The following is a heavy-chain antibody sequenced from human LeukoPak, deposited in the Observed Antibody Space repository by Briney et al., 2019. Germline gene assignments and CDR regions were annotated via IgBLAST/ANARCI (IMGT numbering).Heavy chain of an antibody. D-gene: IGHD5-18*01. J-gene: IGHJ4*02. CDR2: ISYDGSNK. V-gene: IGHV3-30-3*01. CDR1: GFTFSSYA. Sequence: PGRSLRLSCAASGFTFSSYAMHWVRQAPGKGLEWVAVISYDGSNKYYADSVKGRFTISRDNSKNTLYLQMNSLRAEDTAVYYCARGWDTAMLAVLDYWGQGTLVTVSS. CDR3: ARGWDTAMLAVLDY.